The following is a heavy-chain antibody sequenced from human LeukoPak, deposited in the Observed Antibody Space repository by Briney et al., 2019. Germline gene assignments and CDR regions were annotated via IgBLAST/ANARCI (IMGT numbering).Heavy chain of an antibody. Sequence: PGGSLRLSCAASGFTVSSNYMSWVRQAPGKGLEWVSVIYSGGSTYYADSVKGRFTISRVNSKNTLYLQMNSLRAEDTAVYYCARDVGSYYYYYGMDVWGQGTTVTVSS. CDR1: GFTVSSNY. J-gene: IGHJ6*02. CDR2: IYSGGST. V-gene: IGHV3-66*01. CDR3: ARDVGSYYYYYGMDV.